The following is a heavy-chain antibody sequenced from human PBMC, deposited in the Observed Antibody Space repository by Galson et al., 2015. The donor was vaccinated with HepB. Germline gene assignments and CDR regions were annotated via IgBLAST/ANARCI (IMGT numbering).Heavy chain of an antibody. Sequence: SLRLSCAASGFTFSSYGMHWVRQAPGKGLEWVAFIRYDGSNKYYADPVKGRFTISRDNSKNTLYLQMNSLRAEDTAVYYCAKGRGAGAGLGFDPWGQGTLVTVSS. V-gene: IGHV3-30*02. D-gene: IGHD1-26*01. CDR1: GFTFSSYG. J-gene: IGHJ5*02. CDR2: IRYDGSNK. CDR3: AKGRGAGAGLGFDP.